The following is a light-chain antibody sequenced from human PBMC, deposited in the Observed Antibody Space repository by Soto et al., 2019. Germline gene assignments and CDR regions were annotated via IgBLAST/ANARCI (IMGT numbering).Light chain of an antibody. CDR1: QSVSSSY. J-gene: IGKJ1*01. V-gene: IGKV3D-20*02. Sequence: EIVLTQSPGTLSLSPGERATLSCRASQSVSSSYLAWYQQKPGQAPRLLIYGASSRATGIPARFSGSGSGTDFTLTIGSLEPEDFAVYYCQQRSNWPQTFGQGTMVDIK. CDR2: GAS. CDR3: QQRSNWPQT.